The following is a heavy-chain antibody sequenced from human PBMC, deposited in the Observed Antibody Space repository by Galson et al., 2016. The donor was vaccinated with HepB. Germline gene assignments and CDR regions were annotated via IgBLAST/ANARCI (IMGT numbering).Heavy chain of an antibody. D-gene: IGHD1-1*01. J-gene: IGHJ4*02. CDR1: GFPFSNYD. CDR2: FGADGST. Sequence: SLRLSCAASGFPFSNYDMHWVRQASGKGLEWVSGFGADGSTYYADSVKGRFTISRDNSKDSLFLQMNGLRAEDAAVYYCTKDMYYNSIGAYFESWGQGTLVTVSS. V-gene: IGHV3-43*02. CDR3: TKDMYYNSIGAYFES.